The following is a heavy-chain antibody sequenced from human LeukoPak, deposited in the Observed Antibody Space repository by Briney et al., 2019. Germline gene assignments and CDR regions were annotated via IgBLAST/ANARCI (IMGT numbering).Heavy chain of an antibody. CDR2: INHSGST. Sequence: SETLSLTCAVYGGSFSGYYWSWIRQPPGKGLEWIGEINHSGSTNYNPSLKSRVTISVDTSKNQFSLKLSPVTAADTAVYYCARERSIAAAGTRLAYFDYWGQGTLVTVSS. J-gene: IGHJ4*02. V-gene: IGHV4-34*01. CDR3: ARERSIAAAGTRLAYFDY. CDR1: GGSFSGYY. D-gene: IGHD6-13*01.